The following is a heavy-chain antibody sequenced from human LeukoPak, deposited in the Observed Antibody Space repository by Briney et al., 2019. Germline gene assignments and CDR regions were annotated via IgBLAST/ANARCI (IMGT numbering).Heavy chain of an antibody. J-gene: IGHJ4*02. CDR2: ISYDGSNK. CDR3: AKDSVAGTEMYYFDY. Sequence: GGSLRLSCAASGFTFSSYGMHWVRQAPGKGPXXXXXISYDGSNKYYADSVKGRFTISRDNSKDTLYLQMNSLRAEDTAVYYCAKDSVAGTEMYYFDYWGQGTLVTVSS. V-gene: IGHV3-30*18. CDR1: GFTFSSYG. D-gene: IGHD6-19*01.